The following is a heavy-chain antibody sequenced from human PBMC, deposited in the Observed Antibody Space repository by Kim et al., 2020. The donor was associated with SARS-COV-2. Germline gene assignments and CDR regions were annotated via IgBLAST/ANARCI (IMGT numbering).Heavy chain of an antibody. D-gene: IGHD6-13*01. Sequence: GDTTTYADAVKGRFTISRDNSKNTLYLQMSSLRAEDTAIYYCANPRQPDYWGQGTLVTVSS. CDR3: ANPRQPDY. CDR2: GDTT. J-gene: IGHJ4*02. V-gene: IGHV3-23*01.